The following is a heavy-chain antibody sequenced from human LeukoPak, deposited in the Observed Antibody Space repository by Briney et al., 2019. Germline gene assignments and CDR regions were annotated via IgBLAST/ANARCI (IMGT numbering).Heavy chain of an antibody. CDR1: GYTFTTYA. Sequence: ASVKVSCKASGYTFTTYAISWVRQAPGQGLEWMGWINGYNANTNYAQKLQGRVTMTTDTSTSTVYMELRSLTSDDTAVYYRAREITNFGLKIFYMDVWGKGTTVTVSS. V-gene: IGHV1-18*01. J-gene: IGHJ6*03. CDR2: INGYNANT. D-gene: IGHD3-3*01. CDR3: AREITNFGLKIFYMDV.